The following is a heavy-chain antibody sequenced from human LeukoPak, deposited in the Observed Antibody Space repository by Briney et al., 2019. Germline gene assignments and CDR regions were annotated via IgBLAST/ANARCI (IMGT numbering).Heavy chain of an antibody. CDR3: ARDLVMVRGVMFDY. CDR1: GGTFSSYA. D-gene: IGHD3-10*01. Sequence: ASVKVSCKASGGTFSSYAISWVRQAPGQGLEWMGRIIPILGIANYAQKFQGRVTITADKSTSTAYMELSSLRSEDTAVYCCARDLVMVRGVMFDYWGQGTLVTVSS. V-gene: IGHV1-69*04. J-gene: IGHJ4*02. CDR2: IIPILGIA.